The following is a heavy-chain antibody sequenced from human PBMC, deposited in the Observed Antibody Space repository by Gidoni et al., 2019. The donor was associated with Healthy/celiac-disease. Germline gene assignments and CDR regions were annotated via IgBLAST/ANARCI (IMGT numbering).Heavy chain of an antibody. D-gene: IGHD5-12*01. V-gene: IGHV3-30*02. Sequence: QVQLLESGGGVVQPGGSLRLSCAASGFTFSGNAMHWVRQAPGKGLEWVTFIRFEGSDKYYADSVKGRFTISRDDSKNTVYLQMNSLRVEDTAVYYCAKAYNSAYLDNWGQGTLVTVSS. J-gene: IGHJ4*02. CDR3: AKAYNSAYLDN. CDR1: GFTFSGNA. CDR2: IRFEGSDK.